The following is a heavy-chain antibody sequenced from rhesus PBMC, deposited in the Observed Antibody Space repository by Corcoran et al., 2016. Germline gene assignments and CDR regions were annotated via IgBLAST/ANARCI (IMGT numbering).Heavy chain of an antibody. CDR3: AREQTVGTVPFDY. Sequence: QVQLQESGTGVGKPSETLSLTCAVSGGPISSGNCYWRGIRPPPGEGLEWIGGSFGNSESTNYDPSLKSRVTIAKDTSKNQFSLKLSSVTATDTAVYYCAREQTVGTVPFDYWGQGVLVTVSS. V-gene: IGHV4S12*01. D-gene: IGHD5-24*01. J-gene: IGHJ4*01. CDR1: GGPISSGNCY. CDR2: SFGNSEST.